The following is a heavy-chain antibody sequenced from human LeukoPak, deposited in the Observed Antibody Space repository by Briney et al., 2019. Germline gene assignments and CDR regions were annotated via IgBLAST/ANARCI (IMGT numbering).Heavy chain of an antibody. Sequence: GGSLRLSCAASGFTFSTYWMHWVRQTPEKGLMWVSRISSDGSSSDYVDSVKGRFTISRDNAKNTLYLQMNSVRAEDTAVYYCARDNAVTLDYWGQGTLVTVSS. V-gene: IGHV3-74*01. CDR2: ISSDGSSS. CDR1: GFTFSTYW. CDR3: ARDNAVTLDY. J-gene: IGHJ4*02. D-gene: IGHD6-19*01.